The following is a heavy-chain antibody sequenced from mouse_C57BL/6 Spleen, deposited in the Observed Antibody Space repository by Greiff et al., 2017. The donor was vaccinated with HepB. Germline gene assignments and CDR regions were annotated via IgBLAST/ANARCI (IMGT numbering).Heavy chain of an antibody. V-gene: IGHV1-26*01. D-gene: IGHD1-1*01. CDR2: INPNNGGT. J-gene: IGHJ1*03. CDR3: ASLRSSYDNWYVDV. Sequence: EVQLQQSGPELVKPGASVKISCKASGYTFTDYYMNWVKQSHGKSLEWIGDINPNNGGTSYNQKVKGKATLTVDKSSSTAYMELRSLTSEDSAVYYCASLRSSYDNWYVDVWGTGTTVTVSS. CDR1: GYTFTDYY.